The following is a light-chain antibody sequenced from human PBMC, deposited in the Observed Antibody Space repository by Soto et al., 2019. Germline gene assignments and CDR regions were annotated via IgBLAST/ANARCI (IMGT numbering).Light chain of an antibody. J-gene: IGKJ4*01. CDR1: ESISTH. CDR2: STS. Sequence: DIQMTQSPSSLSASLGDRVTITCRASESISTHLNWFQQKPGKAPKVLISSTSGLQSGVPSRFSGSGSGTDFTLTISSLQPEDFATYYCQQSYSTPLTFGGGTKVEIK. CDR3: QQSYSTPLT. V-gene: IGKV1-39*01.